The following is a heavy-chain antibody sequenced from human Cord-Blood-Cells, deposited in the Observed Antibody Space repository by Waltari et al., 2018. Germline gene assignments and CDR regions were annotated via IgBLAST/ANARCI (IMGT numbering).Heavy chain of an antibody. CDR2: IYYSGST. J-gene: IGHJ6*03. V-gene: IGHV4-59*01. CDR3: ARDSGSSGYYYYYYYMDV. CDR1: GGSISSYY. D-gene: IGHD3-22*01. Sequence: QVQLQESGPGLVKPSETLSLPCTVSGGSISSYYWRWIRQPPGKGLEWIGYIYYSGSTNYNPSLKSRVTISVDTSKNQFSLKLSSVTAADTAVYYCARDSGSSGYYYYYYYMDVWGKGTTVTVSS.